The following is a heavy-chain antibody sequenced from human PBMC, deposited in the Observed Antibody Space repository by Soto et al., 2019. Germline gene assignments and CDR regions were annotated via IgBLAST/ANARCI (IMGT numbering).Heavy chain of an antibody. CDR2: IWYDGSDK. Sequence: QVQLVESGGGVVQPGRSLRLSCAASGFTFSIYGMHWVRQAPGKGLEWVAIIWYDGSDKYYADSVKGRFTISRDNSKNTLYLQVNSLNAGDTAVYYCAKQFGSLFIIDFWGQGTLVTVSS. V-gene: IGHV3-33*06. D-gene: IGHD1-26*01. CDR1: GFTFSIYG. J-gene: IGHJ4*02. CDR3: AKQFGSLFIIDF.